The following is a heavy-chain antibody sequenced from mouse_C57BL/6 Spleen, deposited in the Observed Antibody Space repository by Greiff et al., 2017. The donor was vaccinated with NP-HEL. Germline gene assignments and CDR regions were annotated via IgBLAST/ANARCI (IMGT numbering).Heavy chain of an antibody. CDR1: GFTFSSYA. Sequence: EVQLVESGGGLVKPGGSLKLSCAASGFTFSSYAMSWVRQTPEKRLEWVATISDGGSYTYYPDNVKGRFTISRDNAKNNLYLQMSHLKSEDTAMYYCASLGNYFDYWGQGTTLTVSS. CDR3: ASLGNYFDY. V-gene: IGHV5-4*01. D-gene: IGHD4-1*01. J-gene: IGHJ2*01. CDR2: ISDGGSYT.